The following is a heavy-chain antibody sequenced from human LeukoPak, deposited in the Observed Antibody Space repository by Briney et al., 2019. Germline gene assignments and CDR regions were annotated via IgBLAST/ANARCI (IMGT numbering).Heavy chain of an antibody. J-gene: IGHJ4*02. CDR3: ARGVIRGIAVPGT. CDR1: GGSLSSYY. D-gene: IGHD6-19*01. V-gene: IGHV4-59*12. CDR2: IYYSGST. Sequence: SETLSLTCTVSGGSLSSYYRSWIRQPPGKGLEWIGYIYYSGSTNYNPSLKSRVTISVDTSKNQFSLKLSLVTAADTAVYYCARGVIRGIAVPGTWGRGTLVIVSS.